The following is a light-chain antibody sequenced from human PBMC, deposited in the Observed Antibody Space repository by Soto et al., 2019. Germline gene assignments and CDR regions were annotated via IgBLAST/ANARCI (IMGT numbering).Light chain of an antibody. Sequence: QSVLTQPASVSGSPGQSITISCTGTSSDVGGYNYVSWYQHHPGKVPQLLIYDVSNRPSGVSNRFSGSKSGNTAPLTISGLQAEDEADYYCQSYDSSLSGYVFGTGTKVTVL. V-gene: IGLV2-14*03. CDR3: QSYDSSLSGYV. CDR1: SSDVGGYNY. CDR2: DVS. J-gene: IGLJ1*01.